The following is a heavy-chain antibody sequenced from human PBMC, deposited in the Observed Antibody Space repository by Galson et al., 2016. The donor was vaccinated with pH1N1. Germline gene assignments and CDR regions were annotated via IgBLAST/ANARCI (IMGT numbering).Heavy chain of an antibody. CDR2: IIPIFGTA. J-gene: IGHJ6*02. V-gene: IGHV1-69*06. CDR1: GGTFNNYP. D-gene: IGHD4-11*01. Sequence: SVKVSCKASGGTFNNYPISWLRQAPGHGLEWMGGIIPIFGTANYAQKFQGRVTITADKSTSTAYMELSSLRSEDTAVYYRARGQASVSTSYYYGMDVWGQGTTVTVSS. CDR3: ARGQASVSTSYYYGMDV.